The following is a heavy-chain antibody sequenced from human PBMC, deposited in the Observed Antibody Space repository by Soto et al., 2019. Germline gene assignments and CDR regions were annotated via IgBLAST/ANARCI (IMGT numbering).Heavy chain of an antibody. CDR2: ISAYNGNT. V-gene: IGHV1-18*04. J-gene: IGHJ4*02. Sequence: GASVKVSCKASGYTFTTYGISWVRQAPGQGLEWMGWISAYNGNTKYAQKLQGRVTMTTDTSSSTAYMELRSLISDDTAVYCCARDPGTYSGSYRYWGQGTLVTVSS. CDR3: ARDPGTYSGSYRY. D-gene: IGHD1-26*01. CDR1: GYTFTTYG.